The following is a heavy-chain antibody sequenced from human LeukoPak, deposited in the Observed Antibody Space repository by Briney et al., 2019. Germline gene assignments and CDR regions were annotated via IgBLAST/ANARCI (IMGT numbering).Heavy chain of an antibody. J-gene: IGHJ4*02. Sequence: ASVKVSCKASGGTFSSYTISWVRQAPGQGLEWMGRIIPILGIANYAQKFQGRVTITADKFTSTAYMELSSLRSEDTAVYYCARAYYDSSGYYLDYWGQGTLVTVSS. CDR3: ARAYYDSSGYYLDY. CDR1: GGTFSSYT. V-gene: IGHV1-69*02. D-gene: IGHD3-22*01. CDR2: IIPILGIA.